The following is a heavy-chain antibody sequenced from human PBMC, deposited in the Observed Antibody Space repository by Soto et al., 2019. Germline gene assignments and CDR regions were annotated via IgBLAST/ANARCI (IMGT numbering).Heavy chain of an antibody. J-gene: IGHJ6*02. CDR1: GFTFSSYG. D-gene: IGHD3-10*01. Sequence: PGGSLRLACAASGFTFSSYGMHWVRQAPGKGLEWVAVIWYDGSNKYYADSVKGRFTISRDNSKNTLYLQMNSLRAEDTAVYYCARYMVRGVFNTGMDVWGQGTTVTVSS. CDR3: ARYMVRGVFNTGMDV. V-gene: IGHV3-33*01. CDR2: IWYDGSNK.